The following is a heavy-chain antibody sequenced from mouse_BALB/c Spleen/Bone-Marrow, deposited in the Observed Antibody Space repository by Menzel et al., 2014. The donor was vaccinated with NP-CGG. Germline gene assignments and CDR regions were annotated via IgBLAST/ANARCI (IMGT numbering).Heavy chain of an antibody. CDR3: TRDDGYCYFDY. V-gene: IGHV5-6-4*01. Sequence: EVKLMESGGGLVKPGGSLKLSCAASGFTFSSYTMSWVRQTPEKRLEWVATISSGGSYTYYPDSVKGRFTISRDNAKNTLYLQMSSLKSEGTAMYYCTRDDGYCYFDYWGQGTTLTVSS. J-gene: IGHJ2*01. CDR2: ISSGGSYT. D-gene: IGHD2-3*01. CDR1: GFTFSSYT.